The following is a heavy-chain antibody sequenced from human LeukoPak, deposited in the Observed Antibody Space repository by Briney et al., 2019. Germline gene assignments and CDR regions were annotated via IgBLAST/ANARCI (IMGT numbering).Heavy chain of an antibody. CDR3: ARGHTAVTRHFDF. D-gene: IGHD4-17*01. CDR1: GFTFTTYS. Sequence: TGGSLRLSCEAPGFTFTTYSMTWVRQAPGKGLEWVSIISSGSSAIFSADALKGRFTISRDDAKNLLYLDMNSLRAEDTAVYYCARGHTAVTRHFDFWGQGTLVTVSS. CDR2: ISSGSSAI. J-gene: IGHJ4*02. V-gene: IGHV3-21*01.